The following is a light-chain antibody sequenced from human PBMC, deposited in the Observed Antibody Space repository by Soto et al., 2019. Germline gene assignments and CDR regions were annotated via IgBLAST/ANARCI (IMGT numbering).Light chain of an antibody. CDR2: DAS. CDR3: QQFNGFPLT. V-gene: IGKV1-13*02. Sequence: IPLTQSPSSLSASVGDRVTITCRAGQDIGSALACYQQRPGKAPKLLLYDASNLEAGVPSRFSGSGSGTDFTLTITSLRPEDFASYYCQQFNGFPLTFGGGTKVQIK. CDR1: QDIGSA. J-gene: IGKJ4*01.